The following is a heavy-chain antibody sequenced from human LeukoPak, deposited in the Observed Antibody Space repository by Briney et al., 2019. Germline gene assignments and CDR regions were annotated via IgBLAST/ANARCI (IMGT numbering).Heavy chain of an antibody. CDR1: GYTFSAYE. CDR2: VNTSTGKT. D-gene: IGHD1-14*01. V-gene: IGHV1-8*02. CDR3: ARHTSWYPNDY. J-gene: IGHJ4*02. Sequence: GASVKVSCKASGYTFSAYEINWVRQASGQGLEWVGWVNTSTGKTDYAQKFQGRVTMTRATSLSTVYMELSGLRSDDTAVYYCARHTSWYPNDYWGQGTLVTVSS.